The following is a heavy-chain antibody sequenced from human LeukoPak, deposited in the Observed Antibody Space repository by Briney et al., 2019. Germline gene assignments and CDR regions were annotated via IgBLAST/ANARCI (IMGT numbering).Heavy chain of an antibody. CDR1: GFTFDDYA. J-gene: IGHJ4*02. V-gene: IGHV3-7*01. D-gene: IGHD3-22*01. CDR3: ARARKGSGYYYFDY. CDR2: IKQDGSEK. Sequence: GGSLRLSCAASGFTFDDYAMHWVRQAPGKGLEWVANIKQDGSEKYYVDSVKGRFTISRDNAKNSLYLQMNSLRAEDTAVYYCARARKGSGYYYFDYWGQGTLVTVSS.